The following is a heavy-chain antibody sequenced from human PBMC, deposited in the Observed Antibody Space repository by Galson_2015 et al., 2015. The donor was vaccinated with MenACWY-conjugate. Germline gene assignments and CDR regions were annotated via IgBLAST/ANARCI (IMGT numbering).Heavy chain of an antibody. D-gene: IGHD3-16*01. CDR1: GYTFSPSW. Sequence: QSGAEVKKPGESLTISFQASGYTFSPSWIGWVRQVPGKGLEWMGVIYPGDSDSRYSPSFQGQVSFSVDRSINTAYIHWGGLKASDTAIYYCARRGGGGTIGYYFDYWGQGTLVIVSS. J-gene: IGHJ4*02. V-gene: IGHV5-51*01. CDR2: IYPGDSDS. CDR3: ARRGGGGTIGYYFDY.